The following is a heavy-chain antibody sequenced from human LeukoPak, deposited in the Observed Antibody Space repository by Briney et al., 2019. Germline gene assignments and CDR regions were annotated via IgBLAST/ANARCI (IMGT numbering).Heavy chain of an antibody. J-gene: IGHJ4*02. D-gene: IGHD6-13*01. CDR1: GSTFSTFA. CDR3: AKRTSGSSWYSSDY. Sequence: GGSLRLSCAASGSTFSTFAMNWVRRAPGKGRKWVSTMSGDATSTYYADSVKGRFTISRDNSKNTLYLQMNSLRAEDTAVYYCAKRTSGSSWYSSDYWGQGTLVTVSS. CDR2: MSGDATST. V-gene: IGHV3-23*01.